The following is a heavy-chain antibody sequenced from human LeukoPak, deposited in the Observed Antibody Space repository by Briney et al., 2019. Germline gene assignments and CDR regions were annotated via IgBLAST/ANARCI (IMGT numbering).Heavy chain of an antibody. J-gene: IGHJ6*02. D-gene: IGHD2-21*02. CDR1: GGSISSGGYY. Sequence: SQTLSLTCTVSGGSISSGGYYWSWIRQPPGKGLEWIGEINHSGSTNYNPSLKSRVTISVDTSKNQFSLKLSSVTAADTAVYYCARSRRVVVVTASYYYGMDVWGQGTTVTVSS. CDR2: INHSGST. V-gene: IGHV4-30-2*01. CDR3: ARSRRVVVVTASYYYGMDV.